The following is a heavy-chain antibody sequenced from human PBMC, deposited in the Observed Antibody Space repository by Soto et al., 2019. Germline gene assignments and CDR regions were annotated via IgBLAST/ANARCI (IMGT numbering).Heavy chain of an antibody. Sequence: GGSLRLSCAASGFTFDDYTMHWVRQAAGEGLEWVSLISWDGGSTYYADSVKGRFTISRDNSKNSLYLQMNSLRTEDTALYYCAKDRRKGYCSGGSCYYYYGMDVWGQGTTVTVSS. J-gene: IGHJ6*02. D-gene: IGHD2-15*01. V-gene: IGHV3-43*01. CDR3: AKDRRKGYCSGGSCYYYYGMDV. CDR2: ISWDGGST. CDR1: GFTFDDYT.